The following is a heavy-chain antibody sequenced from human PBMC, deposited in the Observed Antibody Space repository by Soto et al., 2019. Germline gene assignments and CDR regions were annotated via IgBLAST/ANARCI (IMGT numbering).Heavy chain of an antibody. CDR3: TTDGASSGPFRVDYFDY. Sequence: GSLRLSCEASGFTFSSAWINWVRQAPGKGLEWVGRIKSKADGGTTDYDYAAPVKGRFTISRDDSKNTLYLQMNGLKTEDTAVYYCTTDGASSGPFRVDYFDYWGQGTLVTVS. D-gene: IGHD3-22*01. V-gene: IGHV3-15*07. CDR2: IKSKADGGTT. CDR1: GFTFSSAW. J-gene: IGHJ4*02.